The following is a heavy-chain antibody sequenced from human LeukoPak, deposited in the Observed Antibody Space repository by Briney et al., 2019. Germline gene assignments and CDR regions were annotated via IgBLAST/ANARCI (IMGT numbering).Heavy chain of an antibody. CDR2: ISYDGSNK. V-gene: IGHV3-30*18. CDR3: AKTPLYSGSYYSLDY. CDR1: GFTFSSYG. Sequence: PGGSLRLSCAASGFTFSSYGMHWVRQAPGKGLEWVAVISYDGSNKYYADSVKGRFTISRDNSKNTLYLQMNSLRAEDTAVYYCAKTPLYSGSYYSLDYWGQGTLVTVSS. J-gene: IGHJ4*02. D-gene: IGHD1-26*01.